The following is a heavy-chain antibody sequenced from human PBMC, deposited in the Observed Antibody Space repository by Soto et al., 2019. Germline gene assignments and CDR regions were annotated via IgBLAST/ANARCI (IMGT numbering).Heavy chain of an antibody. CDR3: ARQDYITTWYLNY. CDR1: GFTFSAYA. V-gene: IGHV3-23*01. J-gene: IGHJ4*02. CDR2: ISGSGGAT. Sequence: EVQLLESGGGVVQPGGSLRLSCAASGFTFSAYAMTWVRQAPGKGLEWVSVISGSGGATYYADSVKGRFTISRDNSKNTLYLQMNSLRAEDTAVYYCARQDYITTWYLNYWAQGTLVTVSS. D-gene: IGHD2-2*02.